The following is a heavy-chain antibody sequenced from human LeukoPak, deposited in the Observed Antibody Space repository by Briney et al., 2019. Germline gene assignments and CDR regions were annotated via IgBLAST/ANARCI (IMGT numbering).Heavy chain of an antibody. CDR1: GFSISNYW. CDR2: INQDGSEK. CDR3: ARPFLDKWYFDL. J-gene: IGHJ2*01. Sequence: GGSLRLSCAVSGFSISNYWMSWVRHIPGKGLEWVANINQDGSEKYYVDSVKGRFTISRDNAKNSLYLQMNSLRAEDTAVYYCARPFLDKWYFDLWGRGTLVTVSS. V-gene: IGHV3-7*02. D-gene: IGHD3-3*02.